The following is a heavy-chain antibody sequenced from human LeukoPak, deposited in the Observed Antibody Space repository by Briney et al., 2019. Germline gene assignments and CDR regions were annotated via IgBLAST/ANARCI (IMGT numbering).Heavy chain of an antibody. D-gene: IGHD1-26*01. CDR2: INPNSGGT. CDR1: GYTFTGYY. CDR3: ARGAVGATRAFYGMDV. J-gene: IGHJ6*02. V-gene: IGHV1-2*04. Sequence: GASVKVSCKASGYTFTGYYMHWVRQAPGQGLEWMGWINPNSGGTNYAQKFQGWVTMTRDTSTSTVYMELSSLRSEDTAVYYCARGAVGATRAFYGMDVWGQGTTVTVSS.